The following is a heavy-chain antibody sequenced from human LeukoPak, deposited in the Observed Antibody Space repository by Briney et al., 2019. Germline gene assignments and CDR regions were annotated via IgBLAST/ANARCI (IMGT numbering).Heavy chain of an antibody. CDR1: GFTFSNYA. CDR3: ANFGYCSSTSLLCPFDY. V-gene: IGHV3-23*01. J-gene: IGHJ4*02. Sequence: PAGGSLRHSCAASGFTFSNYAMSWVRQAPGKGLEWVSAIRSNRVTTYGADSVKGRFTISRDNSKNTLYLQMNSLRAEDTAVYYCANFGYCSSTSLLCPFDYWGQGTLVTVSS. D-gene: IGHD2-2*01. CDR2: IRSNRVTT.